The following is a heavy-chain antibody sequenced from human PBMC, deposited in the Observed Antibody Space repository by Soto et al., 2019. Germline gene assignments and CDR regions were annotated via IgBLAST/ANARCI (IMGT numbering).Heavy chain of an antibody. J-gene: IGHJ4*02. CDR2: IKNKANSYTT. D-gene: IGHD1-26*01. Sequence: VQLVESGGGLVQPGGSLRLSCAASGFIFSDNYMDWVRQAPGKGLEWVGRIKNKANSYTTEYAASVKGRFTISRDDSKNSLYLPMNSLKTEDTDVYYCTRISLVGATGGRYFDYWGQGTLLTVSS. V-gene: IGHV3-72*01. CDR1: GFIFSDNY. CDR3: TRISLVGATGGRYFDY.